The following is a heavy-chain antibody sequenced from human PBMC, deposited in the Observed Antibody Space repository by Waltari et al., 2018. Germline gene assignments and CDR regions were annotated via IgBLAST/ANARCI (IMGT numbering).Heavy chain of an antibody. J-gene: IGHJ4*02. CDR1: GYTFTGYA. CDR3: LRDSSGSHFDY. V-gene: IGHV1-2*06. D-gene: IGHD3-22*01. CDR2: INPKNGDT. Sequence: LVQSGAEVKKPGASVKVSCKVAGYTFTGYAIRWVRQAPGQGLEWMGRINPKNGDTHYAQNFQGRVALTTDTSTNTAFMELQRLRSDDTAVYYCLRDSSGSHFDYWGQGTLVTVSS.